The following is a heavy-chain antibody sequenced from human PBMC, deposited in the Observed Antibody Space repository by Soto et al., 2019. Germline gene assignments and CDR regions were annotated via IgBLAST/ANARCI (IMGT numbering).Heavy chain of an antibody. CDR2: IYYSGST. J-gene: IGHJ4*02. D-gene: IGHD2-21*02. CDR3: ARDSRGCVTALDY. V-gene: IGHV4-59*01. Sequence: SETLSLTCTVSGGSISSYYWSWIRQPPGKGLEWIGYIYYSGSTNYNPSLKSRLTISVDTSKNQFSLKLSSVTAADTAVYYCARDSRGCVTALDYWGQGTLVTVSS. CDR1: GGSISSYY.